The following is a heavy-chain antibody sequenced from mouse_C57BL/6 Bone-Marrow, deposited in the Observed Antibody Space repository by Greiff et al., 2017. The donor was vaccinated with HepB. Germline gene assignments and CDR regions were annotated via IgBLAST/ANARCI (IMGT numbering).Heavy chain of an antibody. CDR1: GYTFTAYY. CDR3: ALKTIYAMDY. Sequence: VQLQQSGPVLVKPGASVTISCKASGYTFTAYYMNWVKQRHGKSLEWIGVIYPYDGGTSYNRKFKGKAHLTVDKSSSTAYMELNRLTSEDSAVYYCALKTIYAMDYWGQGTSVTVSS. CDR2: IYPYDGGT. V-gene: IGHV1-19*01. J-gene: IGHJ4*01.